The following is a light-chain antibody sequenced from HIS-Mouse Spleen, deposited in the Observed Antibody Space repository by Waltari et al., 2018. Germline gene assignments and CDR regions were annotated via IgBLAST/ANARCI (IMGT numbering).Light chain of an antibody. CDR2: WAS. J-gene: IGKJ2*01. CDR1: QSVLYSSNNKNY. Sequence: DIVLTQSPDSLAVSLGESASINCKSRQSVLYSSNNKNYLAWYQQKPGQPPKLLIYWASTRESGVPDRFSGSGSGTDFTLTISSLQAEDVAVYYCQQYYSTPYTFGQGTKLEIK. V-gene: IGKV4-1*01. CDR3: QQYYSTPYT.